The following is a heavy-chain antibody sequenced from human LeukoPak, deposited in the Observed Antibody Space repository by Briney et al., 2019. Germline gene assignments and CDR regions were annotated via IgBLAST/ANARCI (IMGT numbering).Heavy chain of an antibody. D-gene: IGHD3-16*01. J-gene: IGHJ4*02. V-gene: IGHV3-74*01. CDR1: GFTFSSNW. CDR2: INTDGSTT. CDR3: ARDTSYTFDY. Sequence: GGSLRLSCAASGFTFSSNWMHWVRQAPGKGLVWVSRINTDGSTTTYADSVKGRFTISRDNAENTLYLQMNSLRAEDTAVYYCARDTSYTFDYWGQGTLVTVSS.